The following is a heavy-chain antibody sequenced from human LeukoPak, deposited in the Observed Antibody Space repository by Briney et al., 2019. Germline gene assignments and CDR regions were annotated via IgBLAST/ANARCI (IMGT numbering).Heavy chain of an antibody. Sequence: GGSLRLSCAASGFTFSSYGMSWVRQAPGKGLEWVSAISGSGGSTYYADSVKGRFTISRDNAKNSLYLQMNSLRAEDTAVYYCARDTFSVAGVAYWGQGTLVTVSS. V-gene: IGHV3-23*01. J-gene: IGHJ4*02. CDR1: GFTFSSYG. D-gene: IGHD6-19*01. CDR2: ISGSGGST. CDR3: ARDTFSVAGVAY.